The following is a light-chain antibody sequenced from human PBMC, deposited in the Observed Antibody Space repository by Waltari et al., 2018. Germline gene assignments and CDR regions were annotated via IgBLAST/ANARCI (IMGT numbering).Light chain of an antibody. J-gene: IGKJ4*01. Sequence: EIVMTQSPATLSVSPGERATLSCRASQSVTSNLAWYQQKPGQAPRLFIYGASTRATGIPARFSGSGSGTEFTLTISSLQTEDFAVYHCQQYNKWPLTFGGGTKVEI. CDR1: QSVTSN. CDR2: GAS. CDR3: QQYNKWPLT. V-gene: IGKV3-15*01.